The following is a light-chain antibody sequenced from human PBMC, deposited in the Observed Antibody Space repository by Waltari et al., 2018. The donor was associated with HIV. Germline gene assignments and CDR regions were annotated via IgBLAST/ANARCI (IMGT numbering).Light chain of an antibody. CDR2: EVN. Sequence: HSALTQPAAVPGSAGQSITISCTGNSNDVGGFALVSWYQHHPGKAPKLIIFEVNKRPSGVSIRFSGSKSGNTASLTISGLQTEDDTDYYCCSYARSRSLLFGGGTKLTVL. CDR3: CSYARSRSLL. CDR1: SNDVGGFAL. V-gene: IGLV2-23*02. J-gene: IGLJ2*01.